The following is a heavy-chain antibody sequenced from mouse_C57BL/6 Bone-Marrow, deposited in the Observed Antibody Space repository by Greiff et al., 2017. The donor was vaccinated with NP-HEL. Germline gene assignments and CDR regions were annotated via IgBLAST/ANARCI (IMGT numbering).Heavy chain of an antibody. J-gene: IGHJ2*01. CDR2: IYPGDGDT. CDR1: GYAFSSYW. V-gene: IGHV1-80*01. D-gene: IGHD2-4*01. Sequence: QVQLQQSGAELVKPGASVKISCKASGYAFSSYWMNWVKQRPGKGLEWIGQIYPGDGDTNYNGKFKGKATLTADKSSSTAYMQLSSLTSEDSAVYFCAREGDYDGYYFDYGGQGTTLTVSS. CDR3: AREGDYDGYYFDY.